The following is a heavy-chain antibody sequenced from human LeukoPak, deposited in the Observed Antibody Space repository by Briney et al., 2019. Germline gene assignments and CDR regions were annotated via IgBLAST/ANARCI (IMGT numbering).Heavy chain of an antibody. Sequence: GGSLRLSCAASGFTVSSNCMSWVRQAPGKGLEWVSVIYSGGSTYYADSVKGRFTISRDNSKNTLYLQMNSLRAEDTAVYYCAKDSAYCGGDCYSDWFDPWGQGTLVTVSS. CDR1: GFTVSSNC. CDR3: AKDSAYCGGDCYSDWFDP. J-gene: IGHJ5*02. V-gene: IGHV3-66*01. D-gene: IGHD2-21*02. CDR2: IYSGGST.